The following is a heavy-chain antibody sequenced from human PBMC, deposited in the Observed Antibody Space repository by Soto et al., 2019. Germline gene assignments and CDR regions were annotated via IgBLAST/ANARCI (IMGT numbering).Heavy chain of an antibody. CDR3: ARDVYYYDSSAYWAY. Sequence: EVQLVESGGGLVKTGGSLRLSCAASGFTFSSYSMNWVRQAPGKGLEWVSSITGSSSYIYYADSVKGRFTISRDNAKNSLYLQMYSLRAEHTAVYYCARDVYYYDSSAYWAYWGQGTLVTVSS. CDR2: ITGSSSYI. D-gene: IGHD3-22*01. J-gene: IGHJ4*02. CDR1: GFTFSSYS. V-gene: IGHV3-21*02.